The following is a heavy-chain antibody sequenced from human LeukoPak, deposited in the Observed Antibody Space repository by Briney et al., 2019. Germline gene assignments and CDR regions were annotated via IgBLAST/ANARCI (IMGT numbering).Heavy chain of an antibody. CDR2: IIGSGSST. J-gene: IGHJ5*02. CDR1: GFTFSSYG. V-gene: IGHV3-23*01. CDR3: ARAGPSGYYYDTWFDP. D-gene: IGHD3-22*01. Sequence: GGSLRLSCAASGFTFSSYGMSWVRQAPGKGLQWVSVIIGSGSSTYYADSVKGRFTISRDNSRNTLYLQMNSLRAEDTAVYYCARAGPSGYYYDTWFDPWGQGTLVTVSS.